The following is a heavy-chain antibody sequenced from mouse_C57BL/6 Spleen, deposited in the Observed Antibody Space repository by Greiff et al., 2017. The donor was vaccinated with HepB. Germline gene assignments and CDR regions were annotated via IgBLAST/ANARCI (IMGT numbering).Heavy chain of an antibody. CDR3: ARHSLFYAMDY. V-gene: IGHV5-17*01. CDR2: ISSGSSTI. J-gene: IGHJ4*01. Sequence: EVKLMESGGGLVKPGGSLKLSCAASGFTFSDYGMHWVRQAPEKGLEWVAYISSGSSTIYYADTVKGRFTISRDNAKNTLFLQMTSLRSEDTAMYYCARHSLFYAMDYWGQGTSVTVSS. CDR1: GFTFSDYG.